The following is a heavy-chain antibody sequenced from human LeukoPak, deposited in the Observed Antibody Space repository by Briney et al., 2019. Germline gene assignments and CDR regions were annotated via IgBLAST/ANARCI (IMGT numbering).Heavy chain of an antibody. V-gene: IGHV4-59*01. J-gene: IGHJ4*02. CDR1: GGSLSSYY. D-gene: IGHD2-15*01. CDR3: ARVSSGVYFDY. Sequence: PSETLSLTCTVSGGSLSSYYWSWIRQPPGKGLELIGYIYYSGSTNYNPSLKSRVTISVDTSKNQFSLKLSSVTAADTAVYYRARVSSGVYFDYWGQGTLVTVSS. CDR2: IYYSGST.